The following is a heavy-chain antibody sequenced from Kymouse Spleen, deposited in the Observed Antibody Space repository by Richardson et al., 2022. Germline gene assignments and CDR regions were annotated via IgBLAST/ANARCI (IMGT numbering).Heavy chain of an antibody. CDR3: AKDGGSGSLPYYYYYGMDV. CDR2: ISWNSGSI. J-gene: IGHJ6*02. V-gene: IGHV3-9*01. CDR1: GFTFDDYA. Sequence: EVQLVESGGGLVQPGRSLRLSCAASGFTFDDYAMHWVRQAPGKGLEWVSGISWNSGSIGYADSVKGRFTISRDNAKNSLYLQMNSLRAEDTALYYCAKDGGSGSLPYYYYYGMDVWGQGTTVTVSS. D-gene: IGHD3-10*01.